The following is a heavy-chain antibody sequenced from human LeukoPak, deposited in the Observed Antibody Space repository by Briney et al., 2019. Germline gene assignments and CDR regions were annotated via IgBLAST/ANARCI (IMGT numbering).Heavy chain of an antibody. V-gene: IGHV1-2*04. D-gene: IGHD2-2*01. CDR3: ARGYCSRTICYYYYGMDV. Sequence: PVASVKVSCKASGYTFTGYYMHWVRQAPGQGLEWMGWINPNSGGTNYAQKFQGWVTMTRDTSISTAYMELSRLRSDDTAVYYCARGYCSRTICYYYYGMDVWGQGTTVTVSS. J-gene: IGHJ6*02. CDR2: INPNSGGT. CDR1: GYTFTGYY.